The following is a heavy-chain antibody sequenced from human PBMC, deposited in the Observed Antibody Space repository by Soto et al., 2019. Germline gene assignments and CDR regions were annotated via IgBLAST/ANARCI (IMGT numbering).Heavy chain of an antibody. J-gene: IGHJ3*02. Sequence: SETLSLTCTVSGGSISSNYWSWIRQPPGKGLDWIGNIHNSGNTNYNPSLKSRVTTSVDTSKNQFSLKLSSVTAADTAVYYCARSSGEGSLDAFAIWGQGTMVTVSS. CDR3: ARSSGEGSLDAFAI. V-gene: IGHV4-59*01. CDR2: IHNSGNT. CDR1: GGSISSNY. D-gene: IGHD4-17*01.